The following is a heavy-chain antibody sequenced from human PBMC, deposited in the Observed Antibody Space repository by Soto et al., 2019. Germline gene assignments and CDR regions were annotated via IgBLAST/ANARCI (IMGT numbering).Heavy chain of an antibody. CDR3: AKHGGVEPAAPVDY. CDR2: IYYSGNT. D-gene: IGHD2-2*01. V-gene: IGHV4-59*08. J-gene: IGHJ4*02. Sequence: QVQLQESGPGLVKPSETLPLTCSVYGGSITSSYWSWIRQSPGKGLEWIGQIYYSGNTKSNPSLQSRVSMSVDTSKNQFSLKLSSVTAADTATYYCAKHGGVEPAAPVDYWGQGTLVTVSS. CDR1: GGSITSSY.